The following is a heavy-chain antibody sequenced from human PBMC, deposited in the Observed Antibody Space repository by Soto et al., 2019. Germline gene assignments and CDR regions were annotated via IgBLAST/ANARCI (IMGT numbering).Heavy chain of an antibody. CDR3: ARCDFGDYVPPLDH. Sequence: HVHMMQSGAEVKSPGASVRVSCKASGYTFSSYGVSWVRQAPGQGLEFMGWISVYNGHTNYAQKFQGRVTMTTDTSTSTAYMELRSLRSADTAVYFCARCDFGDYVPPLDHWGRGTLVTVSA. J-gene: IGHJ4*02. CDR1: GYTFSSYG. D-gene: IGHD4-17*01. CDR2: ISVYNGHT. V-gene: IGHV1-18*01.